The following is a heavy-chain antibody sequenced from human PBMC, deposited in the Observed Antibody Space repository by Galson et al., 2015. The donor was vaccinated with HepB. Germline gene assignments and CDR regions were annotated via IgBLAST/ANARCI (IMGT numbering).Heavy chain of an antibody. J-gene: IGHJ4*02. CDR2: ISYDGSAK. CDR1: GFTFSNYA. CDR3: AAAYCGGDCPPDY. Sequence: SLRLSCAASGFTFSNYAMHWVRQAPGKGLEWVAVISYDGSAKYDADSVKGRFTISRDNSKNTLYLQMNSLRAEDTALYYCAAAYCGGDCPPDYWGQGTLVTVSS. V-gene: IGHV3-30*04. D-gene: IGHD2-21*01.